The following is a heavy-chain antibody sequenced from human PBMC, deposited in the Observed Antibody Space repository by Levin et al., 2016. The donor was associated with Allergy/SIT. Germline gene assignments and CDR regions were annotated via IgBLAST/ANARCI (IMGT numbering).Heavy chain of an antibody. V-gene: IGHV3-48*03. Sequence: LSLTCAASGFTFSSYEMNWVRQAPGKGLDWVSYISSSGSTIYYADSVKGRFTISRDNSKNTLYLQMNSLRAEDTAVYYCAKEGAGGSYDYWGQGTLVTVSS. CDR2: ISSSGSTI. CDR1: GFTFSSYE. D-gene: IGHD4/OR15-4a*01. CDR3: AKEGAGGSYDY. J-gene: IGHJ4*02.